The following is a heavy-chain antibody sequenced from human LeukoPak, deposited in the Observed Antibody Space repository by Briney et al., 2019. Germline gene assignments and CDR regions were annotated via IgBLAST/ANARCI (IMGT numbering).Heavy chain of an antibody. D-gene: IGHD1-1*01. CDR1: GFTISGFW. J-gene: IGHJ4*01. Sequence: PGGSLRVSCAASGFTISGFWMHWVRQVPGEGLVWVARMNSAGTTINYADSVKGRSTISRDNVRNTLHLQMNNLSLEDTAVYSCIREVQVRASASLGLWGRGTLVTVS. V-gene: IGHV3-74*01. CDR2: MNSAGTTI. CDR3: IREVQVRASASLGL.